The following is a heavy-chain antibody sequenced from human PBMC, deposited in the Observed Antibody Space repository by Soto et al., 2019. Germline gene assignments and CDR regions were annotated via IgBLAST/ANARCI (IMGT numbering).Heavy chain of an antibody. D-gene: IGHD3-22*01. J-gene: IGHJ5*02. Sequence: QVQLVQSGAEVKKPGASVKVSCKTSGYTFTSYGISWVRQAPGQGLEWMGWISAYNGNTNYAQKLQGRVTMTTDTSTSTAYMELRSLRSDDTAVYYCARGPWLNYDSSGSWFDPWGQGTLVTVSS. V-gene: IGHV1-18*01. CDR2: ISAYNGNT. CDR3: ARGPWLNYDSSGSWFDP. CDR1: GYTFTSYG.